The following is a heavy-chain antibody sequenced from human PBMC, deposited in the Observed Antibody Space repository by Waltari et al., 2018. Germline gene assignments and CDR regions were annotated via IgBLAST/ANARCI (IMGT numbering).Heavy chain of an antibody. V-gene: IGHV3-74*01. Sequence: EVQLVESGGGLVQPGGSLRLSCAASGFTFSSYWMHWVRQAPGTGLVWVSRINSDGSSTSYADSVKGRFTISRDNAKNTLYLQMNSLRAEDTAVYYCARGEGDFWSGYYYYYGMDVWGQGTTATVSS. J-gene: IGHJ6*02. CDR3: ARGEGDFWSGYYYYYGMDV. CDR1: GFTFSSYW. D-gene: IGHD3-3*01. CDR2: INSDGSST.